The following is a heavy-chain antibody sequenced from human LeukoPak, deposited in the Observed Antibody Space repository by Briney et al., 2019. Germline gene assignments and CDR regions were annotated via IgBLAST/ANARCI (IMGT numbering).Heavy chain of an antibody. Sequence: SETLSLTCAVSGASISSGGYYWSWIRQHPGKGLEWIGYIYYSGSTYYNPSLKSRVTISVDTSKNQFSLKLSSVTAADTAVYYCARSPGIAAAGTIARFPGYWGQGTLVTVSS. V-gene: IGHV4-31*11. J-gene: IGHJ4*02. CDR3: ARSPGIAAAGTIARFPGY. D-gene: IGHD6-13*01. CDR1: GASISSGGYY. CDR2: IYYSGST.